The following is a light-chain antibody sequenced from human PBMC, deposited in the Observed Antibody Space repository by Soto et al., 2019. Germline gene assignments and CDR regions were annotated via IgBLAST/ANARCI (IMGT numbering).Light chain of an antibody. CDR2: KVS. CDR3: MQGTHWPTGR. CDR1: QSLVYSDGNTY. Sequence: DVVMTQSPLSLPVTLGQPASISCRSSQSLVYSDGNTYLNWFQQRPGQSPRRVIDKVSNRDSGVPGRFSGSGSGNEFTQKISRVEAEDVGVYYCMQGTHWPTGRFGKRNKVE. V-gene: IGKV2-30*01. J-gene: IGKJ1*01.